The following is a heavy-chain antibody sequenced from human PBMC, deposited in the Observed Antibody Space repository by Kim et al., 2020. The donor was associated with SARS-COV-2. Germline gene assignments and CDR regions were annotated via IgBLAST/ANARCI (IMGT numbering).Heavy chain of an antibody. CDR3: AIQLWRYIHYYYYYGMDV. J-gene: IGHJ6*02. CDR1: GGTFSSYA. CDR2: IIPIFGTA. Sequence: SVKVSCKASGGTFSSYAISWVRQAPGQGLEWMGGIIPIFGTANYAQKFQGRVTITADESTSTAYMELSSLRSEDTAVYYCAIQLWRYIHYYYYYGMDVWGQGTTVTVSS. D-gene: IGHD5-18*01. V-gene: IGHV1-69*13.